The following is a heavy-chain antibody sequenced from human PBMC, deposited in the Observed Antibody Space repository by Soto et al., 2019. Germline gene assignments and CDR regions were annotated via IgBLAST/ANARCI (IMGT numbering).Heavy chain of an antibody. Sequence: GGSLRLSCAASGFTFSSYDMHWVRQATGKGLEWVSAIGTAGDTYYPGSVKGRFTISRENAKNSLYLQMNSLRAEDTAVYYCARALGATILYGMDVWGQGTTVTVSS. V-gene: IGHV3-13*01. CDR2: IGTAGDT. CDR1: GFTFSSYD. J-gene: IGHJ6*02. CDR3: ARALGATILYGMDV. D-gene: IGHD1-26*01.